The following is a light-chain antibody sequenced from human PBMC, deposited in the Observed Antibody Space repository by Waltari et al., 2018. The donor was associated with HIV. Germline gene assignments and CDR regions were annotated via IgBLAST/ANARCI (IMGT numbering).Light chain of an antibody. CDR3: QQYYSTPPYT. Sequence: DIVLTQSPASLAVSLGERANLTCKSRQRVLYSSNNKNYLAWYQQKPGQPPKVLIYWASTRESGVPDRFSGSGSGTDFTLTISSLQAEDVAVYYCQQYYSTPPYTFGQGTKLEIK. J-gene: IGKJ2*01. CDR1: QRVLYSSNNKNY. CDR2: WAS. V-gene: IGKV4-1*01.